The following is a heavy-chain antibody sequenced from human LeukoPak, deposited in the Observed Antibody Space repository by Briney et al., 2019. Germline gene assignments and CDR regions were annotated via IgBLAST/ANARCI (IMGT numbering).Heavy chain of an antibody. J-gene: IGHJ4*02. CDR1: GFTFSNYG. D-gene: IGHD1-26*01. V-gene: IGHV3-33*01. CDR3: ARSYSGTPFDY. CDR2: IWDDGSHK. Sequence: GGSLRLSCAASGFTFSNYGMHWVRQAPGKGLEWVAVIWDDGSHKYYADSVKGRFTISRDNSKHTPYLQMTSLRAEDTAVYYCARSYSGTPFDYWGQGTLVTVSS.